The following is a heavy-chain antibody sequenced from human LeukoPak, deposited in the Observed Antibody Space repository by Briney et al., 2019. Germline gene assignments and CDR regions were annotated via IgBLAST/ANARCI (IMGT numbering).Heavy chain of an antibody. CDR3: TRVGAFRSYYFDY. CDR2: IIPIFGTA. Sequence: GASVKVSCKASGGTFSSYAISWVRQAPGQGLEWMGRIIPIFGTADYAQKFQGRVTITTDESTSTAYMELSSLRSEDTAVYYCTRVGAFRSYYFDYWGQGTLVTVSS. CDR1: GGTFSSYA. V-gene: IGHV1-69*05. J-gene: IGHJ4*02. D-gene: IGHD1-26*01.